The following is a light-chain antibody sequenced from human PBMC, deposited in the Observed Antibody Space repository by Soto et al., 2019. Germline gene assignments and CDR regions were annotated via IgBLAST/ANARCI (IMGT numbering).Light chain of an antibody. J-gene: IGLJ2*01. CDR2: EVS. Sequence: QSALTQPASVSGSPGQLITISCTGTSSDVGAYNYVSWYQQHPGKAPKLMIFEVSDRPSGVSNRFSGSKSGNTASLTISGLQAEDEADYYCSSYTSSNTLVFGGGTKLTVL. CDR1: SSDVGAYNY. V-gene: IGLV2-14*01. CDR3: SSYTSSNTLV.